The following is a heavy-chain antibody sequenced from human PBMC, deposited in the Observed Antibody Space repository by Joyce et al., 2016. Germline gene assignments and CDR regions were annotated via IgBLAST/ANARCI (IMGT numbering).Heavy chain of an antibody. CDR1: GFTFSRYW. CDR2: INSDGGGT. V-gene: IGHV3-74*01. J-gene: IGHJ4*02. D-gene: IGHD1-26*01. CDR3: ARAGRGYSGTYYDYYFDY. Sequence: EVQLVESGGGLVQPGGSLRLSCAASGFTFSRYWMHWVRQAPGKGLVWVSRINSDGGGTNYADSVKGRFTISRDNAKNSLSLQMNSLRAEDTAVYYCARAGRGYSGTYYDYYFDYWGQGTLVTVSS.